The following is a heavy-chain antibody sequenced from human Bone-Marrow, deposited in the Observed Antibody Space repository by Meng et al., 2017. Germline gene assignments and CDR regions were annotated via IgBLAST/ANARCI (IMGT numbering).Heavy chain of an antibody. CDR1: GFTFSSYS. CDR2: ISSSSSYI. D-gene: IGHD3-10*01. V-gene: IGHV3-21*01. CDR3: ARSPKSRDYYGSGSYYSRFDP. J-gene: IGHJ5*02. Sequence: GESLKISCAASGFTFSSYSMNWVRQAPGKGLEWVSSISSSSSYIYYADSVKGRFTISRDNAKNSLYLQMNSLRAEDTAVYYCARSPKSRDYYGSGSYYSRFDPWGQGTLVTVSS.